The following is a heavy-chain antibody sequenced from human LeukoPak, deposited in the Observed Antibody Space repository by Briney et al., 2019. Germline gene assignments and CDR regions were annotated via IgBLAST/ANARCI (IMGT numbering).Heavy chain of an antibody. J-gene: IGHJ5*02. Sequence: ASVKVSCKASGHTFTAHYVHWVRQAPGQGLEWMGWINANSGDTKYADRFQGRVTMTRDTSISTAYMELSRLTFDDTAVYYCGRGSYWFDPWGQGTLVTVSS. CDR2: INANSGDT. D-gene: IGHD3-16*01. V-gene: IGHV1-2*02. CDR3: GRGSYWFDP. CDR1: GHTFTAHY.